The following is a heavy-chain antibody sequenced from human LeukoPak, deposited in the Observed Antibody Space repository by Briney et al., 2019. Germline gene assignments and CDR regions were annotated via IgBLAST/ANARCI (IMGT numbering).Heavy chain of an antibody. D-gene: IGHD2-2*01. CDR3: ARYPPYCTSTSCYGHDAFDI. Sequence: PGGSLRLSCAASGFTFSSHWMSWVRQVPGKGLEWVANIKQDGSEKYYVDSVKGRFTISRDNAKNSLYLQMNSLRAEDTAVYYCARYPPYCTSTSCYGHDAFDIWGQGTMVTVSS. J-gene: IGHJ3*02. CDR1: GFTFSSHW. V-gene: IGHV3-7*01. CDR2: IKQDGSEK.